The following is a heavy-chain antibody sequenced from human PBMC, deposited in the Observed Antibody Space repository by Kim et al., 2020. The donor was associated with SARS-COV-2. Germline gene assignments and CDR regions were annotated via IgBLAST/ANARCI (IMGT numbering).Heavy chain of an antibody. CDR1: GFTFSGYA. Sequence: GGSLRLSCAASGFTFSGYAMSWVRQAPGLGLEWVSTISGSAGTSYHADSVQGRFTISRDNSKNTLYLQMNSLRAEDTAVYYCARVEDSSFFGTGRFQHWGQGTLVIVSS. CDR2: ISGSAGTS. CDR3: ARVEDSSFFGTGRFQH. D-gene: IGHD6-19*01. V-gene: IGHV3-23*01. J-gene: IGHJ1*01.